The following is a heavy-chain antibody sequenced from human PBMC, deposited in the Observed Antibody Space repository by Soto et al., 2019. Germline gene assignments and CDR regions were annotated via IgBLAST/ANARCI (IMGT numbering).Heavy chain of an antibody. D-gene: IGHD2-21*02. CDR3: ALGLETAWFDP. CDR2: ISGSGSDM. V-gene: IGHV3-48*01. Sequence: PGGPLRLSFAAPGFTFSSYSINWARQAPGKGPEWVSYISGSGSDMFYADSVKGRFTISRDNAKNSLYLQMNSLRAEDTAVYYCALGLETAWFDPWGQGTLVTVSS. J-gene: IGHJ5*02. CDR1: GFTFSSYS.